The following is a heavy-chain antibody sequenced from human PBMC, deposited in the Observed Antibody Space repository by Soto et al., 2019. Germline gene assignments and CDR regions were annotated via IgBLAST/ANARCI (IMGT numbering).Heavy chain of an antibody. CDR2: IFYTGTT. D-gene: IGHD2-2*01. CDR1: CGSINYNSYY. CDR3: ARLVVVAPVANA. V-gene: IGHV4-39*02. Sequence: SETLSLTCSVSCGSINYNSYYWGWIRQPPGKGLEWVGGIFYTGTTYYSPSLKDRVTISVDTSKNSFSLNLTSVTAADTAVYFCARLVVVAPVANAWGQGTLVTAPQ. J-gene: IGHJ5*02.